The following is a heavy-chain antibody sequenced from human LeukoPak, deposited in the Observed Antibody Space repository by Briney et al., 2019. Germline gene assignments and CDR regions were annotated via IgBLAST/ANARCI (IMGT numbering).Heavy chain of an antibody. D-gene: IGHD6-25*01. CDR1: GFTFSSYA. Sequence: GGSPRLSCAASGFTFSSYAMSWVRQAPGKGLEWVSVIYTAGSTYNADSVKGRFTISRDKSKNTLYLQMNTLRAEDTAVYFCAGGNTWPGLSYWGQGTLLTVSS. CDR2: IYTAGST. J-gene: IGHJ4*02. V-gene: IGHV3-23*03. CDR3: AGGNTWPGLSY.